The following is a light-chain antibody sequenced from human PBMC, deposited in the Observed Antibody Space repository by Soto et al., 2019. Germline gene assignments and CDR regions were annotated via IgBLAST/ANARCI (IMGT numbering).Light chain of an antibody. CDR1: TGAVTSSHY. CDR2: XTX. Sequence: QAVVTQEPSLTVSPGGTVTLTCGSSTGAVTSSHYPYWLQQKPGQXPRALXXXTXXXXXWTXARFSGSLXXXXXXLTLSGAQPEDEAEYYCLLSYPGSCVFGTGTKLTVL. J-gene: IGLJ1*01. V-gene: IGLV7-46*01. CDR3: LLSYPGSCV.